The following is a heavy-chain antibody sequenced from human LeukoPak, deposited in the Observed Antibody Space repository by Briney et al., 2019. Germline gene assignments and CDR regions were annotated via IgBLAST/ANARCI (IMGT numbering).Heavy chain of an antibody. CDR2: IYPGDSDT. Sequence: RRGESLKISCKGSGYSFTTYWIGWVRQMPGKGLEWMGIIYPGDSDTRYSPSFQGQVTISADKSISTAYLQWSSLKASDTAMYYCARVVDNYYYSDYWGQGTLVTVSS. CDR3: ARVVDNYYYSDY. CDR1: GYSFTTYW. D-gene: IGHD2-21*02. J-gene: IGHJ4*02. V-gene: IGHV5-51*01.